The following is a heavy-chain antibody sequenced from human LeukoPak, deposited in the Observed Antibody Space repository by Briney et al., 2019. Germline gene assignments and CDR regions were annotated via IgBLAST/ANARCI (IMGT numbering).Heavy chain of an antibody. CDR2: IYASGSS. CDR1: GGSVSSYL. D-gene: IGHD3-3*01. V-gene: IGHV4-4*07. J-gene: IGHJ2*01. CDR3: ARTDFWSGYSPYWYFDL. Sequence: SETLSLTRTVSGGSVSSYLWSWIRQPAGKGLELIGRIYASGSSNYNPSLKSRVTMSVDTSKNQFSLKLSSVTAADTAVYYCARTDFWSGYSPYWYFDLWGRGTPVTVSS.